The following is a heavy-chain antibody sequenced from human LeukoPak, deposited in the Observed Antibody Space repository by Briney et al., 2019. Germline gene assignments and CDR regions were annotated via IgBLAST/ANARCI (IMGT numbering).Heavy chain of an antibody. D-gene: IGHD2-2*02. CDR3: AKASRRHCGSTVCYTLDS. Sequence: GGSLRLSCAASGFIFDSYSMSWVRQAPGKGLEWVSSVSGSGTNTFYADSVKGRFTISRDNSKNTLFLQMNSLRAEDTAVYYCAKASRRHCGSTVCYTLDSWGQGSLVTVSS. V-gene: IGHV3-23*01. CDR1: GFIFDSYS. CDR2: VSGSGTNT. J-gene: IGHJ4*02.